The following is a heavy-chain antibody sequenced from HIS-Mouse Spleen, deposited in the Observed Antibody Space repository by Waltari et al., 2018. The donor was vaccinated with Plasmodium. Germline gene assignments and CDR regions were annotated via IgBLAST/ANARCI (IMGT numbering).Heavy chain of an antibody. J-gene: IGHJ4*02. CDR1: GVSFSGYY. D-gene: IGHD2-15*01. V-gene: IGHV4-34*01. Sequence: QVQLQQWGAGLLKPSETLSLTCAVSGVSFSGYYWSWIREPPGQGLEWIGEINHSGSTNYNPSIKIRVTISVDTSKNQFSLKRSSVTDADTAVYYCARLVVVASKDSYWGQGTLVTVSS. CDR2: INHSGST. CDR3: ARLVVVASKDSY.